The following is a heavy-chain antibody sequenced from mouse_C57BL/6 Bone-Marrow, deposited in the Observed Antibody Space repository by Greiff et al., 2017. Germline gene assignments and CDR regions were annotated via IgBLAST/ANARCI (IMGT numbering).Heavy chain of an antibody. V-gene: IGHV1-62-2*01. Sequence: QVQLQQSGPELVKPGASVKLSCKASGYTFTEYSMHWVKQRSGQGLEWIGWFNPGSGGIKYNENFKDKATLTADKSSSTAYMELSRLTSEDSAVYFCARHEGGCSWLAYWGQGTLVTVSA. J-gene: IGHJ3*01. CDR2: FNPGSGGI. CDR1: GYTFTEYS. CDR3: ARHEGGCSWLAY.